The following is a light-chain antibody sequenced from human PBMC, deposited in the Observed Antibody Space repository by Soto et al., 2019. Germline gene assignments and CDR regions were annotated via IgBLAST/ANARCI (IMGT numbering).Light chain of an antibody. J-gene: IGKJ1*01. Sequence: IVLTQSPGTLSLSPGERDSLSCRASQSVTTQLAWYQQKPGQAPRLLIYGASTRATGIPARFSGSGSGTEFTLTISSLQSEDFAVYYCQQYNNWPGGTFGQGTKVDI. V-gene: IGKV3-15*01. CDR3: QQYNNWPGGT. CDR2: GAS. CDR1: QSVTTQ.